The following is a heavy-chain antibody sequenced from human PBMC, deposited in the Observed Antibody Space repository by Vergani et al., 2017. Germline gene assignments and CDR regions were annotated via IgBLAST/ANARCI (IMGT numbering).Heavy chain of an antibody. CDR1: GFTFSSYS. CDR3: ARDFGPDLLWFGESPTTPGAALGP. CDR2: ISSSSSYI. V-gene: IGHV3-21*01. Sequence: EVQLVESGGGLVKPGGSLRLSCAASGFTFSSYSMNWVRQAPGKGLEWVSSISSSSSYIYYADSVKGRFTISRDNAKNSLYLQMNSLRAEDTAVYYCARDFGPDLLWFGESPTTPGAALGPWGQGTLVTVSS. J-gene: IGHJ5*02. D-gene: IGHD3-10*01.